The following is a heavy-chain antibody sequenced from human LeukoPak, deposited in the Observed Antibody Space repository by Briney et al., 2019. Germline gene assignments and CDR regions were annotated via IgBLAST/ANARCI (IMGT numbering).Heavy chain of an antibody. D-gene: IGHD3-3*01. CDR2: INPNSGGT. Sequence: ASVKVSCKASGYTFTGYYMHWVRQAPGQGLEWMGWINPNSGGTNYAQKFQGRVTMTRDTSISTAYMELSRLRSDDTAVYYCARGSGLIGWYYFDYWGQGTLVTVSS. CDR1: GYTFTGYY. CDR3: ARGSGLIGWYYFDY. V-gene: IGHV1-2*02. J-gene: IGHJ4*02.